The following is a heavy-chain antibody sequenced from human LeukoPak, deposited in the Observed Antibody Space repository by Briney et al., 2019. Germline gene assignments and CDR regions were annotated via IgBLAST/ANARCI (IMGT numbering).Heavy chain of an antibody. CDR1: GFTFSSYA. V-gene: IGHV3-30*04. CDR2: ISYDGSNK. D-gene: IGHD3-10*01. J-gene: IGHJ4*02. Sequence: GGSLRLSCAASGFTFSSYAMHWVRQAPGKGLEWVAVISYDGSNKYYADSVKGRFTISRDNSKNMLYLQMNSLRAEDTAVYYCAKTVVREIGFDYWGQGTLVTVSS. CDR3: AKTVVREIGFDY.